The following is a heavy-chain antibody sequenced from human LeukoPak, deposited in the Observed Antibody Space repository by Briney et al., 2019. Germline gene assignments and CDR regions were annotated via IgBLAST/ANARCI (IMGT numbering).Heavy chain of an antibody. J-gene: IGHJ4*02. Sequence: GGSLRLSCAASGFTFSSYAMSWVRQAPGKGLEWVSAISGSGGSTYYADSVKGRFTISRDNSKNTLYLQMNSLRAEDTAVYYCAKAALYYYDSSGYYVPIKHWGQGTLVTVSS. CDR1: GFTFSSYA. D-gene: IGHD3-22*01. V-gene: IGHV3-23*01. CDR2: ISGSGGST. CDR3: AKAALYYYDSSGYYVPIKH.